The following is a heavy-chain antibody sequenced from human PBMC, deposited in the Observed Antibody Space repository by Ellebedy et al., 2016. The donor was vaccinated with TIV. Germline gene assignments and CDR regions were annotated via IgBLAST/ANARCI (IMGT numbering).Heavy chain of an antibody. J-gene: IGHJ3*01. V-gene: IGHV2-70*04. CDR1: GLSVNRDGMR. CDR2: IDWDGDT. D-gene: IGHD3-10*01. Sequence: SGPTLVKPTQTLTLTCTLSGLSVNRDGMRVSWIRQRPGKALEWLGRIDWDGDTFYSTSLKTRLTISKDTPKNQVVLTMTVMDTVDTATYYCARNSGDAFDLWGHGTMVTVSS. CDR3: ARNSGDAFDL.